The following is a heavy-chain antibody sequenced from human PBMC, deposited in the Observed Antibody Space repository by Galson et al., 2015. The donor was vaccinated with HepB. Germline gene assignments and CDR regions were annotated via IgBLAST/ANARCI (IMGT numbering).Heavy chain of an antibody. V-gene: IGHV6-1*01. D-gene: IGHD3-10*01. CDR3: ARDAPMVRGVILGYYYMDV. Sequence: CAISGDSVSSNSAAWNWIRQSPSRGLEWLGRTYYRSKWYNDYAVSVKSRITINPDTSKNQFSLQLNSVTPEDTAVYYCARDAPMVRGVILGYYYMDVWGKGTTVTASS. J-gene: IGHJ6*03. CDR1: GDSVSSNSAA. CDR2: TYYRSKWYN.